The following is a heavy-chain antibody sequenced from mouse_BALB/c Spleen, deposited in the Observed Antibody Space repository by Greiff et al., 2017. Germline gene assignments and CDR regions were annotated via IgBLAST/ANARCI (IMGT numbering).Heavy chain of an antibody. CDR3: AREPFYGSSSYAMDY. CDR1: GFSLTSYG. J-gene: IGHJ4*01. D-gene: IGHD1-1*01. V-gene: IGHV2-9*02. CDR2: IWAGGST. Sequence: VKLMESGPGLVAPSQSLSITCTVSGFSLTSYGVHWVRQPPGKGLEWLGVIWAGGSTNYNSALMSRLSISKDNSKSQVFLKMNSLQTDDTAMYYCAREPFYGSSSYAMDYWGQGTTVTVSS.